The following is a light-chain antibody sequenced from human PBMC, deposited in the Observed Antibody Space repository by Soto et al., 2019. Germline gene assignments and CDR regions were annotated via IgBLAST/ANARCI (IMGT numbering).Light chain of an antibody. CDR2: GAS. Sequence: PGGRATLSCRASQSISDTVACYHQKPGLAPRLLSYGASRRATGLPVRCSGSGCGTDFTLTSSSLQSEDFAVYYCQQYDNWPWMCGQGTKVDIK. J-gene: IGKJ1*01. CDR3: QQYDNWPWM. V-gene: IGKV3-15*01. CDR1: QSISDT.